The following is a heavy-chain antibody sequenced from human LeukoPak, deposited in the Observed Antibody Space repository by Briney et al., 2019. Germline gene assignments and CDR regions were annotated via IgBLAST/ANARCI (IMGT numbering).Heavy chain of an antibody. V-gene: IGHV3-23*01. CDR1: GFTFSTYA. CDR2: ISNNGGST. J-gene: IGHJ4*02. D-gene: IGHD6-19*01. Sequence: GGSLRLSCAASGFTFSTYAMSWVRQAPGKGLEWVSGISNNGGSTNYADSVKGRFTISRDNSKNTLYLQMNSLRVEDTAIYYCAKDYTSGWYFDYWGQGTLVTVSS. CDR3: AKDYTSGWYFDY.